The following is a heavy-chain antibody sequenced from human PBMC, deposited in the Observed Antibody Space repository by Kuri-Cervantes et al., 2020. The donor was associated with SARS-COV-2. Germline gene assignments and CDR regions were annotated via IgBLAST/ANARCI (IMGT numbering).Heavy chain of an antibody. CDR3: AIGDAILGTDAFDV. CDR2: IYTSGST. Sequence: ESLKISCTVSGGSISSYYWSWIRQPAGKGLEWIGRIYTSGSTNYNPSLKSRVTMSVDTSKNQFSLKLSSVTAADTAVYYWAIGDAILGTDAFDVWGQGTMVTVSS. J-gene: IGHJ3*01. CDR1: GGSISSYY. D-gene: IGHD1-26*01. V-gene: IGHV4-4*07.